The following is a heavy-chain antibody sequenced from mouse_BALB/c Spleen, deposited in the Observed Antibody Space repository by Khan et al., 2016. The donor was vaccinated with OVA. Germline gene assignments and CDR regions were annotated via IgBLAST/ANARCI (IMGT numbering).Heavy chain of an antibody. CDR2: ISSDSITL. D-gene: IGHD4-1*01. CDR3: ARGNWDWFAY. CDR1: GFTFSSFG. J-gene: IGHJ3*01. V-gene: IGHV5-17*02. Sequence: EVQLVESGGGLVQPGGSRKLACAASGFTFSSFGMHWVRQAPEKGLEWVAYISSDSITLYYADTLKGRFTISRDNPRKTLFLQMPSLRSEDTAMYYCARGNWDWFAYWGQGTLVTVSA.